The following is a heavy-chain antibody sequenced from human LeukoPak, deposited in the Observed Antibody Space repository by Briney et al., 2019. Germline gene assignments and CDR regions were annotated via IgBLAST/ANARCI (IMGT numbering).Heavy chain of an antibody. Sequence: SETLSLTCAVYGGSFSGYYWSWIRQPPGKGLEWIGEINHRGSTNYNPSLKSRVTISVDTYKHQLSLKLSSVTAADTAVYYCARGGLVVYYGSGKGYYYRMDVWGKGTTVTVSS. D-gene: IGHD3-10*01. CDR2: INHRGST. CDR3: ARGGLVVYYGSGKGYYYRMDV. CDR1: GGSFSGYY. J-gene: IGHJ6*04. V-gene: IGHV4-34*01.